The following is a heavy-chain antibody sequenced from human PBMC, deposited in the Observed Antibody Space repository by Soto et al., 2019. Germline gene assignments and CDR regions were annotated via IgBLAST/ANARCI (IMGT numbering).Heavy chain of an antibody. CDR1: GFTFSVYW. V-gene: IGHV3-74*01. J-gene: IGHJ6*02. CDR3: ARPGYSNYGPGVDV. Sequence: EVQLVESGGGLVQPGGSMRLSCAASGFTFSVYWMHWVRQAPGKGLVWVSRSDSDGSTTSYADYVKGRFTISRDNAKSTLYLQMNSLRAEDTAVYYCARPGYSNYGPGVDVWGQRTTVTVSS. D-gene: IGHD4-4*01. CDR2: SDSDGSTT.